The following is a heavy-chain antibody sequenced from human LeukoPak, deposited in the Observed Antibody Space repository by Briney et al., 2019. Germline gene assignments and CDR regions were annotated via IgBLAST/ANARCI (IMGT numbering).Heavy chain of an antibody. CDR2: AYYSGST. CDR1: GGSITSSGYY. CDR3: ARVTGLAVFGVVVIDD. V-gene: IGHV4-39*07. Sequence: SETLSLTCKVSGGSITSSGYYWGWIRQPPGKGLEWVGSAYYSGSTYYNPSLKSRLTISLDTSKNHFSLKVSSVTAADTAVYYCARVTGLAVFGVVVIDDWGQGTLVTVSS. D-gene: IGHD3-3*01. J-gene: IGHJ4*02.